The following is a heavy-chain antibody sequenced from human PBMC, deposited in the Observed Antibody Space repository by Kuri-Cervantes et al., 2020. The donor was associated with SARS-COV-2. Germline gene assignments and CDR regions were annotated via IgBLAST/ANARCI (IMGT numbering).Heavy chain of an antibody. CDR2: IRSKAYGGTT. V-gene: IGHV3-49*03. CDR3: ASSPVAVPFGAVDT. J-gene: IGHJ3*02. CDR1: GFTFGDYA. D-gene: IGHD6-19*01. Sequence: SLNISCTASGFTFGDYAMSWFRQAPGKGLEWVGFIRSKAYGGTTENAASVKGRFTISRDDSKSIASLQMNSLKTEDTAVYYCASSPVAVPFGAVDTWGQGTMVTVSS.